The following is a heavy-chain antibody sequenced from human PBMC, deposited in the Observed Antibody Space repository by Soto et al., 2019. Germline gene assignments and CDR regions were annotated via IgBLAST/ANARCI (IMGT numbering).Heavy chain of an antibody. D-gene: IGHD3-22*01. CDR3: ARSGDSSGYREYYFDY. Sequence: ASVKVSCKASGYTFTGYYMHWVRQAPGQGLEWMGWINPNSGGTNYAQKFQGRVTMTRDTSISTAYMELSRLRSDDTAVYYCARSGDSSGYREYYFDYWGQGTLVTVSS. J-gene: IGHJ4*02. V-gene: IGHV1-2*02. CDR2: INPNSGGT. CDR1: GYTFTGYY.